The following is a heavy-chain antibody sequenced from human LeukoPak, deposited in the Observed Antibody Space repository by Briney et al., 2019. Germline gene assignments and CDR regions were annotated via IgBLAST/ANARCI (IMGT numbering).Heavy chain of an antibody. V-gene: IGHV4-59*08. CDR2: VYYSGST. J-gene: IGHJ3*02. CDR1: GGSISTYF. Sequence: PSETLSLTCTVSGGSISTYFWSWIRQPPAKGLEWIGYVYYSGSTNYNPSLKSRVTILVDTSKNQFSLKLSSVTAADTAVYYCARQAYDILTGYWPGAFDIWGQGTLVTVSS. CDR3: ARQAYDILTGYWPGAFDI. D-gene: IGHD3-9*01.